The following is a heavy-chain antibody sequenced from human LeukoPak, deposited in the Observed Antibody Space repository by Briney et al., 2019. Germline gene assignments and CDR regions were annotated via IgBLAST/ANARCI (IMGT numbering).Heavy chain of an antibody. CDR2: ISYDGSNK. J-gene: IGHJ5*02. V-gene: IGHV3-30*04. CDR3: ARDIQRWFDP. CDR1: GFTFSSYA. Sequence: GGSLRLSCAASGFTFSSYAMHWVRQAPGKGLEWVAVISYDGSNKYYADSVKGRFTISRDNSKNTLYLQMNSLRAEDTAVYYCARDIQRWFDPGGQGTLVTVSS.